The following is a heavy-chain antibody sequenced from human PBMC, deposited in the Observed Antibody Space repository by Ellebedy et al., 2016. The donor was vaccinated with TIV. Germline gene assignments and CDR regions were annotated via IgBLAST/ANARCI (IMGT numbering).Heavy chain of an antibody. J-gene: IGHJ6*02. Sequence: GGSLRLSCAASGFTVSSNCMSWVRQAPGKGLEWVSVIYGGGSTYYADSVKGRFIISRDNSKNTLYLQMNSLRAEDTAVYHCARDRFGYCSGGNCYPTYGMDVWGQGTTVTVSS. D-gene: IGHD2-15*01. CDR1: GFTVSSNC. CDR3: ARDRFGYCSGGNCYPTYGMDV. V-gene: IGHV3-66*01. CDR2: IYGGGST.